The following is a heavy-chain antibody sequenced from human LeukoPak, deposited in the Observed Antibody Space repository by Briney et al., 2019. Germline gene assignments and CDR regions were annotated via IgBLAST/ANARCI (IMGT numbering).Heavy chain of an antibody. CDR2: INHSGST. Sequence: PSETLSLTCAVYGGSFSGYYWSWIRQPPGKGLEWIGEINHSGSTNYNPSLKSRVTISVDTSKNQFSLEPSSVTAADTAVYYCARGRYSSSWYSDYWGQGTLVTVSS. D-gene: IGHD6-13*01. V-gene: IGHV4-34*01. CDR3: ARGRYSSSWYSDY. J-gene: IGHJ4*02. CDR1: GGSFSGYY.